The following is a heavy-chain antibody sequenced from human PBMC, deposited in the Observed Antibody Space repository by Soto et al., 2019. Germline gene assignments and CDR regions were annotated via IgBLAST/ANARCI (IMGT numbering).Heavy chain of an antibody. CDR1: GFDFSNYA. J-gene: IGHJ6*02. CDR2: IDPSDSYT. D-gene: IGHD3-22*01. CDR3: ARRVKYYYDSSGYPPFKDYYGMDV. V-gene: IGHV5-10-1*01. Sequence: PGGSLRLSCAASGFDFSNYAVTWVRQMPGKGLEWMGRIDPSDSYTNYSPSFQGHVTISADKSISTAYLQWSSLKASDTAMYYCARRVKYYYDSSGYPPFKDYYGMDVWGQGTTVTVSS.